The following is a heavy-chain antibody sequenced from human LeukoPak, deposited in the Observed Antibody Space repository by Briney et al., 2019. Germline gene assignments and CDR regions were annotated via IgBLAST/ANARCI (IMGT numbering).Heavy chain of an antibody. Sequence: GGSLRLSCAASGFTVSSNYMSWVREAPGKGVEWVSVIYSGGSTYYADSVKGRFTISRDNSKNTLYLQMNSLRAEDTAVYYCARLRLDYYYYGMDVWGQGTTVTVSS. CDR3: ARLRLDYYYYGMDV. V-gene: IGHV3-53*01. CDR2: IYSGGST. CDR1: GFTVSSNY. J-gene: IGHJ6*02. D-gene: IGHD3-16*01.